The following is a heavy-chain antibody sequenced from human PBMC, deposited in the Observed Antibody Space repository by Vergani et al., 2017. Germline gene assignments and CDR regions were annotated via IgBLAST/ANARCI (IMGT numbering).Heavy chain of an antibody. CDR1: GFNFSSYG. Sequence: QVQLVESGGGVVQPGRSLRLSCAASGFNFSSYGMHWVRQAPGKGLEWVAVIWYDGSNKYYADSVKGRFTISRDNSKNTLYLQMNSLRAEDTAVYYCASIAARPTSYYYYGMDVWGQGTTVTVSS. CDR2: IWYDGSNK. J-gene: IGHJ6*02. CDR3: ASIAARPTSYYYYGMDV. D-gene: IGHD6-13*01. V-gene: IGHV3-33*01.